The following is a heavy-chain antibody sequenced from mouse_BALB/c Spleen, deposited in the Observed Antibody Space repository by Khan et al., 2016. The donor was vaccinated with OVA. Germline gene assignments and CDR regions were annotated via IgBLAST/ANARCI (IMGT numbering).Heavy chain of an antibody. CDR2: ILPGSGST. D-gene: IGHD1-1*01. J-gene: IGHJ4*01. V-gene: IGHV1-9*01. CDR1: GYTFSTYW. Sequence: QVQLKQSGAELMKPGASVKISCKATGYTFSTYWIEWVKQRPGHGLEWIGEILPGSGSTNYNEKFKGKATFTADTSSNTVYMQLSSLTSEDSAVYYCARRYYGRDAMDYWGQGTSVTVSS. CDR3: ARRYYGRDAMDY.